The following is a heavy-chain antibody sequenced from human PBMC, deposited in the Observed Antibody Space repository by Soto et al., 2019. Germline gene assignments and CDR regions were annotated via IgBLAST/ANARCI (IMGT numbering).Heavy chain of an antibody. J-gene: IGHJ4*02. CDR3: ARPMSRGWYSPGFDY. V-gene: IGHV5-51*03. CDR1: GYSFTNYW. D-gene: IGHD6-19*01. CDR2: IYPGDSDT. Sequence: EVQLVQSGAEVKKPGESLKISCKGSGYSFTNYWIGWVRQMPGKGLEWMGIIYPGDSDTRYSPSFQGQVTISADKSISTAYLQWRSLKASDTAMYYCARPMSRGWYSPGFDYWGQGTLVTVSS.